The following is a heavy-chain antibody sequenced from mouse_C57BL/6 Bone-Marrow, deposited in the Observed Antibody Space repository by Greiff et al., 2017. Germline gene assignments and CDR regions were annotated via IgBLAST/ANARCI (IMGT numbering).Heavy chain of an antibody. J-gene: IGHJ2*01. D-gene: IGHD1-1*01. CDR1: GYTFTSHW. Sequence: QVQLQQSGAELVMPGASVKLSCRASGYTFTSHWMHWVKQRPGQGLEWIGEIDPSDSYTNYNQTFKGKSTLTVDKSSSTAYMQLSSLTSEDSAVYYCAILHYYGSSADYWGQGTTLTVSS. CDR3: AILHYYGSSADY. CDR2: IDPSDSYT. V-gene: IGHV1-69*01.